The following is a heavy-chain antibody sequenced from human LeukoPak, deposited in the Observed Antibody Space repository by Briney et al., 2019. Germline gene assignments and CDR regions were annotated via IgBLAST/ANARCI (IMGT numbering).Heavy chain of an antibody. J-gene: IGHJ4*02. CDR3: AKEVGYSGSYRDY. CDR1: GFSFSSYG. V-gene: IGHV3-33*06. Sequence: HPGRSLRLSCAASGFSFSSYGMHWVRQAPGEGLEWVAVIWYDGSNKYYADSVKGRITTSRDNSKNTVYLQMNSLRAEDTAVYYCAKEVGYSGSYRDYWGQGTLVTVSS. CDR2: IWYDGSNK. D-gene: IGHD1-26*01.